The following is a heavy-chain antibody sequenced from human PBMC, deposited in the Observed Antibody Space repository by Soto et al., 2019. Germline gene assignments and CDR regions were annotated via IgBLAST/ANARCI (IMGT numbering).Heavy chain of an antibody. Sequence: ASVKVSCKASGGTFSSYAISWVRQAPGQGLEWMGGIIPIFGTANYAQKVQGRATITADESTSTAYMELSSLRSEDTAVYYCAREQAVAGTLGYYYGMDVWGQGTTVTVSS. V-gene: IGHV1-69*13. CDR1: GGTFSSYA. CDR2: IIPIFGTA. CDR3: AREQAVAGTLGYYYGMDV. J-gene: IGHJ6*02. D-gene: IGHD6-19*01.